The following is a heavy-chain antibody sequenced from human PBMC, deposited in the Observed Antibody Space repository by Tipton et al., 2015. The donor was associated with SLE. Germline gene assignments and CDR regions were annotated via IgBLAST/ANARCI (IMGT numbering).Heavy chain of an antibody. D-gene: IGHD3-3*01. CDR2: IYYSGST. J-gene: IGHJ4*02. CDR3: ARGDYDFWRAYLYSFAS. Sequence: TLSLTCTVSGGSISSYYWSWIRQPPGKGLEWIGYIYYSGSTNYNPSLKSRVTISVDTSKNQFSLKLSSVTAADTAVYYCARGDYDFWRAYLYSFASWAQGPLFPVPS. V-gene: IGHV4-59*01. CDR1: GGSISSYY.